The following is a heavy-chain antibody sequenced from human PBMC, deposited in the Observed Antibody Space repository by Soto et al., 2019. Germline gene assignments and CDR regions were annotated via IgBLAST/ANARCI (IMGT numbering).Heavy chain of an antibody. Sequence: GGSLSLSCAASGFTVSSNYMSWVRQAPGKGLEWVSVIYSGGSTYYADSVKGRFTISRDNSKNTLYLQMNSLRAEDTAVYYCARFFDGSYYYGMDVWGQGTTVTVSS. V-gene: IGHV3-53*01. D-gene: IGHD5-12*01. CDR2: IYSGGST. CDR3: ARFFDGSYYYGMDV. J-gene: IGHJ6*02. CDR1: GFTVSSNY.